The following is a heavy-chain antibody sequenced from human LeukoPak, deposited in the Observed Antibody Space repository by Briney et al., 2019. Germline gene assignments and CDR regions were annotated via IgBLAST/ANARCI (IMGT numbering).Heavy chain of an antibody. J-gene: IGHJ4*02. Sequence: GGSLRLSSAASGFSFSSYGMHWVRQAPGKGLEWVAFIRYDGTNKYYADSVKGRFTISRDNSKNTLYLQMNSLRAEDTAMYYCAKDSAYYYDSSGYYYDWGQGTLVTVSS. CDR1: GFSFSSYG. CDR2: IRYDGTNK. D-gene: IGHD3-22*01. CDR3: AKDSAYYYDSSGYYYD. V-gene: IGHV3-30*02.